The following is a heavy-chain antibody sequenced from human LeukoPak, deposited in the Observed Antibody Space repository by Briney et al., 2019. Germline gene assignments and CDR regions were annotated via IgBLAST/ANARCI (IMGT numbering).Heavy chain of an antibody. D-gene: IGHD6-13*01. CDR3: ARGSVAAAVGDY. CDR1: GGSISSYC. CDR2: IYYSGST. V-gene: IGHV4-59*01. Sequence: SETLSLTCTVSGGSISSYCWSWIRQPPGKGLEWIGYIYYSGSTNYNPSLKSRVTISVDTSKNQFSLKLSSVTAADTAVYYCARGSVAAAVGDYWGQGTLVTVSS. J-gene: IGHJ4*02.